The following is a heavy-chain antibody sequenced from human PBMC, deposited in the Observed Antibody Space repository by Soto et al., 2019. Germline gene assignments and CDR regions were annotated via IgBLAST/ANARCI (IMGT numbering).Heavy chain of an antibody. Sequence: GGSVKVPCNTSGYTFSNYGITWVRQAPGQPLECLGWISLYSDGTNYAQKFQGRVSMTTDTSTTTAYMELRSLRSDDTAVYYCARVVPGAEAWFGPCGQGTLVTVSS. CDR1: GYTFSNYG. V-gene: IGHV1-18*01. D-gene: IGHD2-2*01. CDR3: ARVVPGAEAWFGP. J-gene: IGHJ5*02. CDR2: ISLYSDGT.